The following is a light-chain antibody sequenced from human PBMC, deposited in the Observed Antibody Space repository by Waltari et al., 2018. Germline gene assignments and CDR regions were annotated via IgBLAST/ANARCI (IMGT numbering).Light chain of an antibody. CDR1: QSVSRAF. CDR3: QKYERLPAT. CDR2: DAS. J-gene: IGKJ1*01. Sequence: EIVLTQSPGTLSLSPGETATLSGRASQSVSRAFVLYQQKPGQAPRLLIYDASRRAPGIPDRFSGSGSGTDFSLTISRLEPEDFAVYYCQKYERLPATFGQGTKVEIK. V-gene: IGKV3-20*01.